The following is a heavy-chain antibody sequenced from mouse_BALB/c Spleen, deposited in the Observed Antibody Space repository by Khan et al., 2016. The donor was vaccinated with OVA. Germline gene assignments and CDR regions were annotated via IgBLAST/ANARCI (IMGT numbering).Heavy chain of an antibody. D-gene: IGHD1-1*01. CDR1: GYTFINYW. J-gene: IGHJ2*01. Sequence: QMQLEESGAELAKPGASVKMSCKASGYTFINYWILWVKQRPGQGLEWIGYINPSTAYTEYNQNFKDKATLTADKSSRTAYMQLSSLTSEDSAVYYSARRGLRWDFDYWGQGTTLTVSS. CDR3: ARRGLRWDFDY. CDR2: INPSTAYT. V-gene: IGHV1-7*01.